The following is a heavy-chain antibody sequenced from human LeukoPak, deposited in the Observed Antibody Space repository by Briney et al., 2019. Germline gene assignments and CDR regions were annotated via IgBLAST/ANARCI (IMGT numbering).Heavy chain of an antibody. V-gene: IGHV3-74*01. J-gene: IGHJ4*02. CDR3: AKDPSFRPGYFDY. Sequence: QPGGSLRLSCGASGFTFSSYWMHWVRQAPGKGLVWVSLINSDGSSTRYADSVKGRFTISRDNAKNTLYLQMNSLRAEDTAVYYCAKDPSFRPGYFDYWGQGTLVTVSS. CDR2: INSDGSST. CDR1: GFTFSSYW.